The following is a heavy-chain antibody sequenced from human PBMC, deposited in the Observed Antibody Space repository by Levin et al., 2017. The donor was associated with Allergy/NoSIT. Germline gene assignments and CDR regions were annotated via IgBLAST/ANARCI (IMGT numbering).Heavy chain of an antibody. V-gene: IGHV3-74*01. J-gene: IGHJ4*02. CDR2: INSDGSTT. CDR1: GFTFSSYW. CDR3: ARDGSSARADY. Sequence: GESLKISCAASGFTFSSYWMHWVRQAPEKGLVWVSGINSDGSTTDYADSVKGRFTISRDNAKNTVYLQMNSLRVEDTAVYYCARDGSSARADYWGQGTLVTVSS. D-gene: IGHD6-25*01.